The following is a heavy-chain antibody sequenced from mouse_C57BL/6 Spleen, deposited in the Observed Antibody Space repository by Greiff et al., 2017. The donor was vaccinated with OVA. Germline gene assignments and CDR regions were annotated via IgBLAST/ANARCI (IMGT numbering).Heavy chain of an antibody. J-gene: IGHJ1*03. V-gene: IGHV1-55*01. Sequence: QVQLQQPGAELVKPGASVKMSCKASGYTFTSYWITWVKQRPGQGLEWIGDIYPGSGSTNYNEKFKSKATLTVDTSSSTAYMQLSSLTSEDSAVYYCAGDWDGSCRCYDVWGTGTTVTVSS. CDR3: AGDWDGSCRCYDV. D-gene: IGHD4-1*01. CDR2: IYPGSGST. CDR1: GYTFTSYW.